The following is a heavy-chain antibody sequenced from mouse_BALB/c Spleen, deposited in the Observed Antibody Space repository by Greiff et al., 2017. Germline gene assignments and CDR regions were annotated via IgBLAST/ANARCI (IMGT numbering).Heavy chain of an antibody. D-gene: IGHD2-1*01. CDR3: ARVYYGKGYFDV. Sequence: EVKLVESGGGLVQPGGSLRLSCAPSGFTFTDYYMSWVRQPPGKALEWLGFIRNKANGYTTEYRACVKGRFTISRDNSQSILYLQMNTLRAEDSATDYCARVYYGKGYFDVWGAGTTVTVSS. J-gene: IGHJ1*01. V-gene: IGHV7-3*02. CDR2: IRNKANGYTT. CDR1: GFTFTDYY.